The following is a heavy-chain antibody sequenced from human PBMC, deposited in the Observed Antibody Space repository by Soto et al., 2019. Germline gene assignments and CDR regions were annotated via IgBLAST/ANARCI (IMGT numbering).Heavy chain of an antibody. V-gene: IGHV3-30*04. D-gene: IGHD7-27*01. CDR3: ARGTTGDWEDAFDI. CDR1: GFTFSSYA. CDR2: ISYDGSNK. Sequence: GGSLRLSCAASGFTFSSYAMHWVRQAPGKGLEWVAVISYDGSNKYYADSVKGRFTISRDNSKNTLYLQMNSLRAEDTAVYYCARGTTGDWEDAFDIWGQGTMVTVSS. J-gene: IGHJ3*02.